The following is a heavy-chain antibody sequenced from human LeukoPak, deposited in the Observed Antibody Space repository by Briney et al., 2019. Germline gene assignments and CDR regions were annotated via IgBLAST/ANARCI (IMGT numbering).Heavy chain of an antibody. CDR1: GASITSYY. D-gene: IGHD3-10*01. V-gene: IGHV4-4*07. CDR2: TYASGSF. Sequence: PSETLSLTCTVSGASITSYYWSWIRQPAGKGLEWTGRTYASGSFDYSPSLRGRVTISVDKSRNQLSLRLRSVTAADTAVYYCTRGAYYYDDWGQGTLVTVSS. J-gene: IGHJ4*02. CDR3: TRGAYYYDD.